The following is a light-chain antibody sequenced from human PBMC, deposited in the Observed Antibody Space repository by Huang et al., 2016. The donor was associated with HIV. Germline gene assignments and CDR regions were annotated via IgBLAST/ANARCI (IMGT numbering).Light chain of an antibody. CDR1: QSVSSY. CDR3: QQRSVWPPYT. CDR2: DAS. Sequence: EIVLTQSPATLSLSPGERATLSCRASQSVSSYIAWYQQKPGQAPRLLIYDASNRATGIPARFSGSGSGTDFTLTISSLEPEDFAVYYCQQRSVWPPYTFGQGTKLEIK. V-gene: IGKV3-11*01. J-gene: IGKJ2*01.